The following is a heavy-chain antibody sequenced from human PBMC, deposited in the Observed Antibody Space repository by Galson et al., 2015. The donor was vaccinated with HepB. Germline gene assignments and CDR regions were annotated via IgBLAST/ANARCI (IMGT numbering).Heavy chain of an antibody. D-gene: IGHD3-22*01. CDR1: GFTFSSYS. CDR2: ISSSSSYI. V-gene: IGHV3-21*01. Sequence: SLRLSCAASGFTFSSYSMNWVRQAPGKGLEWVSSISSSSSYIYYADSVKGRFTISRDNAKNSLYLQMNSLRAEDTAVYYCASLYDSSGYRVPRWGQGTLVTVSS. J-gene: IGHJ4*02. CDR3: ASLYDSSGYRVPR.